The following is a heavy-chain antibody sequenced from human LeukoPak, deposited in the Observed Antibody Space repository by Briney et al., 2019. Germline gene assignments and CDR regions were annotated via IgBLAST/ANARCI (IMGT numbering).Heavy chain of an antibody. J-gene: IGHJ5*02. CDR2: IYYTGST. V-gene: IGHV4-59*01. CDR1: GVSISYYY. D-gene: IGHD3-9*01. CDR3: ARGGTYNDILSFDP. Sequence: PSETLSLTCTVSGVSISYYYWTWIRQSPGKGLEWIGQIYYTGSTYYNPSLKRRVTISVDTSRNQFSLNLTSVTAADTAVYHCARGGTYNDILSFDPWGQGTLVTVSS.